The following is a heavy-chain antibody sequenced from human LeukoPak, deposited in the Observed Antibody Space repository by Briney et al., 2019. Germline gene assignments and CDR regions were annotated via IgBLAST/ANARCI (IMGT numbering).Heavy chain of an antibody. CDR3: ARVTDDSYAFDI. J-gene: IGHJ3*02. D-gene: IGHD3-22*01. Sequence: GASVKVSCKASGYTFTSFDINWVRQATGQGLEWMGWMNYNSGNTNYAQKLQGRVTMTTDTSTSTAYMELRSLRSDDTAVYYCARVTDDSYAFDIWGQGTMVTVSS. CDR2: MNYNSGNT. CDR1: GYTFTSFD. V-gene: IGHV1-18*01.